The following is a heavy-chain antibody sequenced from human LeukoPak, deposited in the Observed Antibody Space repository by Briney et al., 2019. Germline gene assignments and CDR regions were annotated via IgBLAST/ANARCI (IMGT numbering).Heavy chain of an antibody. V-gene: IGHV3-66*01. Sequence: GGSLRPSCAASGFTFSSYAMSWVRQAPGKGLEWVSVIYSGGSTYYADSVKGRFTISRDNSKNTLYLQMNSLRAEDTAVYYCARETRYCSGGSCYSGDTYYYYGMDVWGQGTTVTVSS. CDR2: IYSGGST. CDR3: ARETRYCSGGSCYSGDTYYYYGMDV. CDR1: GFTFSSYA. J-gene: IGHJ6*02. D-gene: IGHD2-15*01.